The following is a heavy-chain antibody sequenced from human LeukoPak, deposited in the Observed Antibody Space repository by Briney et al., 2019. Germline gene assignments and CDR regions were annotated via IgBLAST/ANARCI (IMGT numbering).Heavy chain of an antibody. V-gene: IGHV3-48*03. D-gene: IGHD1-26*01. CDR3: ARDPYSGSYGGYYYYYMDV. Sequence: GGSLRLSCAASGFTFSSYEMNWVRQAPGKGLEWVSYISTTGSTMYYADSVKGRFTISRDNAKNSLYLQMNSLRDEDTAVYYCARDPYSGSYGGYYYYYMDVWGKGTTVTISS. J-gene: IGHJ6*03. CDR2: ISTTGSTM. CDR1: GFTFSSYE.